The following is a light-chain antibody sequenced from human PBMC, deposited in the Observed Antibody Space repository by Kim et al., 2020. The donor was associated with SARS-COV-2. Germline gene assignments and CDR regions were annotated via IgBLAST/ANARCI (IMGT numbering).Light chain of an antibody. J-gene: IGLJ2*01. CDR3: QAWDSSTAV. Sequence: SNELTQPPSVSVSPGQTASITCSGDKLGDKYACWYQQKPGQSPVLVIYQHTKRPSGIPERFSGSNSGNTATLTISGTQAMDEADYYCQAWDSSTAVFGGG. CDR1: KLGDKY. V-gene: IGLV3-1*01. CDR2: QHT.